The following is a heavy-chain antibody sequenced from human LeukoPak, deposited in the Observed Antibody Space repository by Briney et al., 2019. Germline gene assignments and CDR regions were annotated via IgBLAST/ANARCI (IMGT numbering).Heavy chain of an antibody. CDR2: ISTSSTNT. J-gene: IGHJ4*02. D-gene: IGHD1-14*01. V-gene: IGHV3-11*05. CDR1: GFTFSDYY. Sequence: PGGSLRLSCAASGFTFSDYYMTWIRQAPGKGLEWVSDISTSSTNTKYADSVKGRFTISRGNAKKSLYLQMNSLRAEDTAVYYCARDLYDNNRVQDYWGQGTLVTVSS. CDR3: ARDLYDNNRVQDY.